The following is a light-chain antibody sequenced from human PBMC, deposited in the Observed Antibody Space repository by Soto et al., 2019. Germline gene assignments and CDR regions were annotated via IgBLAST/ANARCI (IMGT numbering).Light chain of an antibody. V-gene: IGKV3-15*01. Sequence: EIVMTQSPATLSVSPGERATLSCRASQSVSSNLAWYQQKPGQAPRLLIYGASTRATGIPARFSGSGSGTEFTLTISSLQSEDFAVYCCQQYNNWPPGMYTFGQGTKLEIK. CDR3: QQYNNWPPGMYT. CDR1: QSVSSN. CDR2: GAS. J-gene: IGKJ2*01.